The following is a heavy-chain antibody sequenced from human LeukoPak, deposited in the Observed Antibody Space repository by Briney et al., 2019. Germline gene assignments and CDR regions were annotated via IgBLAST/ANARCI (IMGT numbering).Heavy chain of an antibody. J-gene: IGHJ4*02. CDR2: ISGGSSSV. D-gene: IGHD5-12*01. Sequence: GGSLRLSCAASGFTFSSYSMTWVRQAPGKGLEWVSHISGGSSSVYYADSVKGRFTFSRDNAKNSLYLQMNSLRDEDTAVYYCARKYGGYADYWGQGTLVTVSS. CDR1: GFTFSSYS. CDR3: ARKYGGYADY. V-gene: IGHV3-48*02.